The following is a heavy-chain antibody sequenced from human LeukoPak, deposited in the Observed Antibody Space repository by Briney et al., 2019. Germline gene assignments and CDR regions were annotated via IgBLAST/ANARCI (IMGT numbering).Heavy chain of an antibody. D-gene: IGHD2-15*01. Sequence: ASVKVSCKASGYTFTGYYMHWVRQAPGQGLKWMGWINPNSGGTNYAQKFQGWVTMTRDTSISTAYMELSRLRSDDTAVYYCAREDNTLPYFQHWGQGTLVTVSS. CDR1: GYTFTGYY. J-gene: IGHJ1*01. V-gene: IGHV1-2*04. CDR2: INPNSGGT. CDR3: AREDNTLPYFQH.